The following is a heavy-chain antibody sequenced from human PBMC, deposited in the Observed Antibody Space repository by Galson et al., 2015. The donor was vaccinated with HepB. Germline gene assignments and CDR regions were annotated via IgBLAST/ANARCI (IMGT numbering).Heavy chain of an antibody. D-gene: IGHD4-23*01. CDR1: GFTFSNAW. V-gene: IGHV3-15*01. CDR2: IKSKTDGGTT. Sequence: SLRLSCAASGFTFSNAWMSWVRQAPGKGLEWVGRIKSKTDGGTTDYAAPVKGRFTISRDDSKNTLYLQMNSLKTEDTAVYYCTTDREVLLDYGGNSVPRDAFDIWGPGTMVTVSS. CDR3: TTDREVLLDYGGNSVPRDAFDI. J-gene: IGHJ3*02.